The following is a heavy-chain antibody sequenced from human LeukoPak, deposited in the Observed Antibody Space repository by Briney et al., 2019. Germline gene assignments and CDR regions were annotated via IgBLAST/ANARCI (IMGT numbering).Heavy chain of an antibody. D-gene: IGHD2-8*01. CDR2: VGNSDNHK. CDR3: AREQWYRFDN. CDR1: GFRVGSYY. J-gene: IGHJ4*02. V-gene: IGHV3-11*01. Sequence: GGSLRLSCAASGFRVGSYYTSWIRQAPGKGLEWVAAVGNSDNHKDYADSVKGRFTISRDDAKNSVYLQMNSLRVEDTAIYYCAREQWYRFDNWGQGALVTVSS.